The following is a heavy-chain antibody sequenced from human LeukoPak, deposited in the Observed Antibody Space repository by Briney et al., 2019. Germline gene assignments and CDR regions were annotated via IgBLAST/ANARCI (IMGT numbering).Heavy chain of an antibody. V-gene: IGHV3-7*01. CDR1: GFTLSDHY. CDR3: AREYYYYYYMDV. J-gene: IGHJ6*03. CDR2: IKQDGSEK. Sequence: GGSLRLSCAVSGFTLSDHYMDWVRQAPGKGLEWVANIKQDGSEKYYVDSVKGRFTISRDNAKNSLYLQMNSLRAEDTAVYYCAREYYYYYYMDVWGKGTTVTVSS.